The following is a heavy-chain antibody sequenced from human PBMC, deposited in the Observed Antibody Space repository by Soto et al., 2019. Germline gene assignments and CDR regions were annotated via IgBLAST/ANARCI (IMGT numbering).Heavy chain of an antibody. V-gene: IGHV1-69*01. CDR1: GGTFSSYA. Sequence: QVPLVQSGAEVKKPGSSVKVSCKASGGTFSSYAISWVRQAPGQGLEWMGGIIPIFGTANYAQKFQGRVTITADESTSTAYMELSSLRSEDTAVYYCARDQGGNYYDSSGFVYYWGQGTLVTVSS. J-gene: IGHJ4*02. CDR2: IIPIFGTA. CDR3: ARDQGGNYYDSSGFVYY. D-gene: IGHD3-22*01.